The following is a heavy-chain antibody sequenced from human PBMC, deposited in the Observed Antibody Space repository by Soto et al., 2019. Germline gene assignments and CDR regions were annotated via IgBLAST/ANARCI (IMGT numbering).Heavy chain of an antibody. Sequence: PGGSLRLSCAASGFTFSSYDMHWVRQATGKGLEWVSAIGTAGDTYYPGSVKGRFTISRENAKNPLYLQMNSLRAEDTAVYYCARVSLRGYYYYGMDVWGQGTTVTVSS. J-gene: IGHJ6*02. CDR3: ARVSLRGYYYYGMDV. CDR2: IGTAGDT. CDR1: GFTFSSYD. V-gene: IGHV3-13*01.